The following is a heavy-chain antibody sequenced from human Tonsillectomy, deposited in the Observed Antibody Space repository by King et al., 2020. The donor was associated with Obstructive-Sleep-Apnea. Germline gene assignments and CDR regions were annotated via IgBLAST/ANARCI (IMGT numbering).Heavy chain of an antibody. CDR2: ISYDGSNK. Sequence: QLVQSGGGVVQPGRSLRLSCAASGFTLSNYGMHWVRQAPGKGLEWVALISYDGSNKYYADSVKGRFTISRDNSKNTVFLQMNSLRVEETAVNYCAKGSCPNTVVNARGKGALVTVSA. D-gene: IGHD4-23*01. CDR3: AKGSCPNTVVNA. V-gene: IGHV3-30*18. CDR1: GFTLSNYG. J-gene: IGHJ4*02.